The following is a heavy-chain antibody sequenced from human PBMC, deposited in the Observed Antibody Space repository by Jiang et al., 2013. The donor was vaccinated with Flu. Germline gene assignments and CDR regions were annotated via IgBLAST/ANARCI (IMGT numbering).Heavy chain of an antibody. J-gene: IGHJ4*02. Sequence: PGRGLELVSYISDSGTTIYYADSVKGRFTISRDNAKNSLHLQINSLRADDTAVYYCARGKGVDGSNYPSYYFDYWGQGTLVTVSS. CDR3: ARGKGVDGSNYPSYYFDY. CDR2: ISDSGTTI. D-gene: IGHD5-24*01. V-gene: IGHV3-11*01.